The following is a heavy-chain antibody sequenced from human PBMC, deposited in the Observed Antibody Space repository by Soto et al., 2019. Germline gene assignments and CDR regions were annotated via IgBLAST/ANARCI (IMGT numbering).Heavy chain of an antibody. CDR2: MYYTGLP. CDR1: GDSVTSHY. D-gene: IGHD7-27*01. V-gene: IGHV4-59*08. Sequence: SETLSLTCSFSGDSVTSHYLTWIRQSPEKGLEWIGYMYYTGLPHYNPSLKSRLTISVDRSKNQFSLQLTSVTVADTAVYYCARHFNWGSKYFDLWGRGTLVTVSS. J-gene: IGHJ2*01. CDR3: ARHFNWGSKYFDL.